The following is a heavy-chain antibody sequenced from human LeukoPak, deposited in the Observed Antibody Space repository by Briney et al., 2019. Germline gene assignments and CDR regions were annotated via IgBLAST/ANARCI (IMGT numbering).Heavy chain of an antibody. CDR2: IRYDGSNK. V-gene: IGHV3-30*02. Sequence: GGSLRLSCAASGFTFSSYGMHWVRQAPGKGLEWVAFIRYDGSNKYYADSVKGRFTISRDNSKNTLYLQMNSLRAEDTAVYYCAKDQGPSVTPGWFDPWGQGTLLTVSS. CDR1: GFTFSSYG. J-gene: IGHJ5*02. CDR3: AKDQGPSVTPGWFDP. D-gene: IGHD2-21*02.